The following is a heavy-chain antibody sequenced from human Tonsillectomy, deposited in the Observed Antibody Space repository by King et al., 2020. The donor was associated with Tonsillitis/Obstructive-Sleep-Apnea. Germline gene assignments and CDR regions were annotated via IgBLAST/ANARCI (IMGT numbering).Heavy chain of an antibody. Sequence: VQLVESGGGLLQPGGSLRLSCTASGFTFSSHSMNWVRQAPGKGLEWISFISSSSRSIYYADSVKGRFTISRDNAKNSLYLQMNSLRDEDTALYYCARGAEEWLSVPDYWGQETLVTVSS. J-gene: IGHJ4*02. D-gene: IGHD3-3*01. CDR3: ARGAEEWLSVPDY. CDR1: GFTFSSHS. CDR2: ISSSSRSI. V-gene: IGHV3-48*02.